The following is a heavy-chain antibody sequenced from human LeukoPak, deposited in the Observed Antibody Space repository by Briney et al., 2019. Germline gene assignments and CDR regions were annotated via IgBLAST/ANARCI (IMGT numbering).Heavy chain of an antibody. CDR1: GFTFSSYS. CDR2: ISGSGGST. D-gene: IGHD2-8*01. CDR3: AKGRSMYFTHSPDDWFDP. Sequence: GGSMRLSCVASGFTFSSYSMSWVRPAPGKGLEWVSAISGSGGSTYYADSVKGRFTISRDNSKNTLYLQMHSQRAEDAALYYCAKGRSMYFTHSPDDWFDPWTRGTVVSVSS. J-gene: IGHJ5*02. V-gene: IGHV3-23*01.